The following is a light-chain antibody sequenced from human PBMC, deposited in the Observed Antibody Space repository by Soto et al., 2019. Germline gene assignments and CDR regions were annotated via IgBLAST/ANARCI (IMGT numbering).Light chain of an antibody. CDR3: RSYKSSTLYV. J-gene: IGLJ1*01. CDR2: EVS. Sequence: QSVLTQPPAASGSAGQSVTISCTGSSGDVGVDKYVSWYQHHTGKAPKLMIYEVSNRPSGVSNRFSGSKSGNTASLTISGLQDEDEADYYCRSYKSSTLYVFGTGTKLTV. CDR1: SGDVGVDKY. V-gene: IGLV2-14*01.